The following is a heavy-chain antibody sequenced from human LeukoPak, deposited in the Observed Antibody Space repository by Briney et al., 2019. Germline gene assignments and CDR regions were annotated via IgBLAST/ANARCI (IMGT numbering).Heavy chain of an antibody. Sequence: PGGSLRLSCAASGFTFDDYAMHWVRQAPGKGLEWVSGISWNSGYIVYADSVKGRFTISRDNAKNSLYLHMNSLRAEDTAIYYCARDSPHYVGSSDYWGQGTQVTVSP. CDR3: ARDSPHYVGSSDY. J-gene: IGHJ4*02. V-gene: IGHV3-9*01. CDR2: ISWNSGYI. CDR1: GFTFDDYA. D-gene: IGHD4-17*01.